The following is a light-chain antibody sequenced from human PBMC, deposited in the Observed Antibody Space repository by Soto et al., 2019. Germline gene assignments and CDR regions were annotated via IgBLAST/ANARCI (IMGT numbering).Light chain of an antibody. CDR1: QSVGTY. V-gene: IGKV3-11*01. J-gene: IGKJ5*01. Sequence: EVVLTQSPATLSLSPGERATLSCRASQSVGTYLAWYQQKPGQTPRLLIYDASNRVTGIPARFSGSGSGTDFTLTINSLAPEDIAVYYCQQRSNWITFGQGTRLEIK. CDR3: QQRSNWIT. CDR2: DAS.